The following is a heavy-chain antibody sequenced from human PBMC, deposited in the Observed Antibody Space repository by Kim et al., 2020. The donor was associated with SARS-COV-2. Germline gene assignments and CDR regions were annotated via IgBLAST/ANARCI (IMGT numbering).Heavy chain of an antibody. Sequence: GGSLRLSCTASGFTFSDAWMSWVRQVPGKGLEWVGRIKSKSDGGTADYGASVKGRFTISRDDSTKTVYLQMNNLKSEDTAVYYCRGADVGTLTTPERKYYYYSGMDVWGQGTTVTVSS. V-gene: IGHV3-15*01. CDR3: RGADVGTLTTPERKYYYYSGMDV. CDR1: GFTFSDAW. J-gene: IGHJ6*02. D-gene: IGHD3-3*01. CDR2: IKSKSDGGTA.